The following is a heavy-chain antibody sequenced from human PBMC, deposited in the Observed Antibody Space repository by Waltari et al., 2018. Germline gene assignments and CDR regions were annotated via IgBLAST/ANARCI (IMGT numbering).Heavy chain of an antibody. D-gene: IGHD5-18*01. CDR1: RRSIRSSTYY. CDR3: ARGDPTGGYSYGFDY. Sequence: QLQLQESGPGLVKPSEPLSPTCTVSRRSIRSSTYYCACIRPPPGKGLEWIGSIYYSGSTYYNPSLKSRVTISVDTSKNQFSLKLSSVTAADTAVYYCARGDPTGGYSYGFDYWGQGTLVTVSS. CDR2: IYYSGST. V-gene: IGHV4-39*01. J-gene: IGHJ4*02.